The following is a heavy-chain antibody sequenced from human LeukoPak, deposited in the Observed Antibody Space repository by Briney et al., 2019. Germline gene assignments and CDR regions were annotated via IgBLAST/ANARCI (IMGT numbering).Heavy chain of an antibody. CDR3: AREGPTGPLDY. V-gene: IGHV1-46*01. D-gene: IGHD3-9*01. CDR1: GFTFSSYA. CDR2: INPSGGST. Sequence: GRSLRLSCAASGFTFSSYAMHWVRQAPGQGLEWMGIINPSGGSTSYAQKFQGRVTMTRDTSTSTVYMELSSLRSEDTAVYYCAREGPTGPLDYWGQGTLVTVSS. J-gene: IGHJ4*02.